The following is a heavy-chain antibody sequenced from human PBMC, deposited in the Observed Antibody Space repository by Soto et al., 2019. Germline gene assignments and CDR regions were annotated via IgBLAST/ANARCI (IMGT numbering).Heavy chain of an antibody. D-gene: IGHD2-15*01. CDR1: GGSITSGGSF. CDR3: ARGGASSKWFAP. CDR2: IGYSGAT. Sequence: SETLSLTCTVSGGSITSGGSFWSWIRQHPGKGPEWIAFIGYSGATSYNPSLASRVTISADTYKSQFSLNLMSVTAADTAAYYCARGGASSKWFAPWGQGTLVTVSS. J-gene: IGHJ5*02. V-gene: IGHV4-31*03.